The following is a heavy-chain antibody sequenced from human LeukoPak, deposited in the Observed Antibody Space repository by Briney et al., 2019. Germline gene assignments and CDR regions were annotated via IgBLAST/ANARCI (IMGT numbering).Heavy chain of an antibody. V-gene: IGHV3-23*01. CDR1: GFTFTSYS. CDR2: ISGGGGST. J-gene: IGHJ4*02. Sequence: TGGSLRLSCAASGFTFTSYSMNWVRQAPGKGLEWVSTISGGGGSTYYADSVKGRFTISRDNSKNTLYLQMNSLRAEDTAVYYCAKTTATANPFDYWGQGTLVTVSS. D-gene: IGHD6-13*01. CDR3: AKTTATANPFDY.